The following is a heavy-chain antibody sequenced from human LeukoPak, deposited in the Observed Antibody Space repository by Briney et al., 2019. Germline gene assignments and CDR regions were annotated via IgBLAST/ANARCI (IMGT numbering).Heavy chain of an antibody. CDR2: INPNSGGT. D-gene: IGHD3-22*01. J-gene: IGHJ6*03. CDR3: ARGDYDSSYYMDV. Sequence: VASVKVSCKASGYTFTGYYMHWVRQAPGQGLEWMGWINPNSGGTNYAQKFQGRVTMTRDTSISTAYMELSRLRSDDTAVYYCARGDYDSSYYMDVWGKGTTVTVSS. CDR1: GYTFTGYY. V-gene: IGHV1-2*02.